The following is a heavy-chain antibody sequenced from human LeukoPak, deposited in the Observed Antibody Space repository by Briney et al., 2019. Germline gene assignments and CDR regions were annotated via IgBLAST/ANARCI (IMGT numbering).Heavy chain of an antibody. Sequence: PGGSLSLSCAASAFTFSSYAMSWVRQAPGKGLEWVSAISGSGGSTYYADSVKGRFTISRDNSKNTLYLQMNSLRAEDTTVYYCAKDGSSVPFDYWGQGTLVTVSS. CDR2: ISGSGGST. CDR1: AFTFSSYA. CDR3: AKDGSSVPFDY. J-gene: IGHJ4*02. V-gene: IGHV3-23*01. D-gene: IGHD3-22*01.